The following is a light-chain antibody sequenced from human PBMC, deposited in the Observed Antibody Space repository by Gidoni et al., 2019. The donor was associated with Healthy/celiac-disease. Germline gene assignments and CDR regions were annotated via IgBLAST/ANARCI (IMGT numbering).Light chain of an antibody. V-gene: IGLV2-23*03. Sequence: QSALTQPASVSGSPGQSITISCTGPSSDAGSYNLVSWYQQHPGKAPKLMIYEGSKRPSGVSNRFSGSKSGNTASLTISGLQAEDEADYYCCSYAGSSTFERVFGGGTKLTVL. CDR3: CSYAGSSTFERV. J-gene: IGLJ2*01. CDR1: SSDAGSYNL. CDR2: EGS.